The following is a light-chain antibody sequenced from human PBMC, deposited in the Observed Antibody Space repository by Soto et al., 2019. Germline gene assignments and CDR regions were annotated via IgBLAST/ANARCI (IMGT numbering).Light chain of an antibody. Sequence: EIVLTQSPDTLSLSPGERATLSCRASQKVTSDYLGWYQQRPGQAPRLLIYGASSRATGIPDRFSGSGSGTAFTLTINTLEPEDFALYYCQHYGSSFGGGTRVEIK. CDR1: QKVTSDY. CDR2: GAS. J-gene: IGKJ4*01. V-gene: IGKV3-20*01. CDR3: QHYGSS.